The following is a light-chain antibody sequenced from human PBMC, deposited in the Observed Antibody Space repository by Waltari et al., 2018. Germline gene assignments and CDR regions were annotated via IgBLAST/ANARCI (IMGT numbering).Light chain of an antibody. CDR3: QQRRNWPPYT. Sequence: EIVLTQSPATLSLSPGERATLSCRASQSVSSYLAWYQQKPGQAPRLLIYDASNRATGIPARFSGSGSGTDFTLTISRLEPEDFAVYYCQQRRNWPPYTFCQGTKLEIK. J-gene: IGKJ2*01. V-gene: IGKV3-11*01. CDR1: QSVSSY. CDR2: DAS.